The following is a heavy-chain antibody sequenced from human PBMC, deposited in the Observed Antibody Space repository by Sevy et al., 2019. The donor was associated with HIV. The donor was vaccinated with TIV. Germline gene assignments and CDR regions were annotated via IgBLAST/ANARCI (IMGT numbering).Heavy chain of an antibody. CDR1: GFTFSSYA. D-gene: IGHD4-4*01. CDR3: AKGIYGNLYYFDY. J-gene: IGHJ4*02. CDR2: ISGSGGST. Sequence: GGSLRLSCAASGFTFSSYAMSWVRQAPGKGLEWVSAISGSGGSTYYADSVKGRFTISRDNSKNTLYLQMNSLRAEDTAVDYCAKGIYGNLYYFDYWGQGTLVTVSS. V-gene: IGHV3-23*01.